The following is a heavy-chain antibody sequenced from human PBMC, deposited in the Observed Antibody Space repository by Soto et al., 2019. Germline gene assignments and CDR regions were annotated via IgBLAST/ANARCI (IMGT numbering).Heavy chain of an antibody. CDR3: AKRSGFDSGLFDY. J-gene: IGHJ4*02. Sequence: EVQLLESGGGLVQPGGSLRLSCAVSGFTFTKYAMSWVRQAPGKGLEWVSAISGSGSATHYANSVKGRFTISRDNSKNTPSLQMNSLRVEDTAIYFCAKRSGFDSGLFDYWGQGTLVTVSS. CDR1: GFTFTKYA. V-gene: IGHV3-23*01. D-gene: IGHD5-12*01. CDR2: ISGSGSAT.